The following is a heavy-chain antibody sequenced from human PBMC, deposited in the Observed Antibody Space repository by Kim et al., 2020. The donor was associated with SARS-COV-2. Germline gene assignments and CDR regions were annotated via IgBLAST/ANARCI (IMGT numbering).Heavy chain of an antibody. CDR2: IKQDGNQK. CDR3: ARDRDLYSSGKDAFDI. Sequence: GGSLRLSCAASGFTFSSYWMTWVRQAPGKGLEWVANIKQDGNQKYYVDSVKGRFTISRDNAKNSLYLQMNSLRAEDTAASYCARDRDLYSSGKDAFDIWG. V-gene: IGHV3-7*01. J-gene: IGHJ3*02. CDR1: GFTFSSYW. D-gene: IGHD6-19*01.